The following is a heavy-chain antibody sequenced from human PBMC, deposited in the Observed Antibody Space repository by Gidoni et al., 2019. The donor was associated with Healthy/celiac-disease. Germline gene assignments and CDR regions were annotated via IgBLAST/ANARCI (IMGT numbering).Heavy chain of an antibody. CDR1: GFTFSSYG. V-gene: IGHV3-30*18. CDR2: ISYDGSNK. CDR3: AKDLDRPLYYGDSGTGLFDY. D-gene: IGHD4-17*01. J-gene: IGHJ4*02. Sequence: QVQLVESGGGVVQPGRSLRLSCAASGFTFSSYGMHWVRQAPGKGLEWVAVISYDGSNKYYADSVKGRFTISRDNSKNTLYLQMNSLRAEDTAVYYCAKDLDRPLYYGDSGTGLFDYWGQGTLVTVSS.